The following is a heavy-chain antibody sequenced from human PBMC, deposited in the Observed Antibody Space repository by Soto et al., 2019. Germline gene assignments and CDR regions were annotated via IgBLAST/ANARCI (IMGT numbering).Heavy chain of an antibody. CDR1: GFTFSSYG. CDR2: ISYDGSNK. J-gene: IGHJ6*02. Sequence: QVQLVESGGGVVQPGRSLRLSCAASGFTFSSYGMHWVRQAPGKGLERVAVISYDGSNKYYADSVKGRFTISRDNSKNTLDLQMIRLRAADTAVYYCAKARVGVRGVIISESYYYYYGMDFWGQGTTVTVS. D-gene: IGHD3-10*01. CDR3: AKARVGVRGVIISESYYYYYGMDF. V-gene: IGHV3-30*18.